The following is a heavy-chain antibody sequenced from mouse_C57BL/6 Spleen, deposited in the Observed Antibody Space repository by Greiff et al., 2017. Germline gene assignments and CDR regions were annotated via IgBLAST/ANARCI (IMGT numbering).Heavy chain of an antibody. D-gene: IGHD1-1*01. CDR1: GFNIKDYY. CDR3: ARYRGSSSYWYFDV. V-gene: IGHV14-2*01. CDR2: IDPEDGET. J-gene: IGHJ1*03. Sequence: VQLKESGAELVKPGASVKLSCTASGFNIKDYYMHWVKQRTEQGLEWIGRIDPEDGETKYAPKFQGKATITADTSSNTAYLPLSSLTSEDTAVYYCARYRGSSSYWYFDVWGTGTTVTVSS.